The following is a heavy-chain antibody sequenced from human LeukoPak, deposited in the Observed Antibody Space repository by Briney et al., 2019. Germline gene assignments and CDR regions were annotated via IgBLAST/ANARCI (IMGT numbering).Heavy chain of an antibody. CDR3: AKGDYYGSGSANPYDAFDI. Sequence: GGSLRLSCAASGFTFDDYAMHWVRQAPGKGLEWVSLISWDGGSTYYAGSVKGRFTISRDNSKNSLYLQMNSLRAEDTALYYCAKGDYYGSGSANPYDAFDIWGQGTMVTVSS. D-gene: IGHD3-10*01. CDR2: ISWDGGST. J-gene: IGHJ3*02. CDR1: GFTFDDYA. V-gene: IGHV3-43D*04.